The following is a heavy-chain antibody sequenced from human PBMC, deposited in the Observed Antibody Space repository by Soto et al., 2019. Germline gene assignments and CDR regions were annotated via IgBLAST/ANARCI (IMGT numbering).Heavy chain of an antibody. V-gene: IGHV3-33*01. CDR2: IWYDGSLQ. Sequence: QVQMVESGGGVVQPGRSLRLSCAASGCSFENYGMHWVRQAPGRGLEWVAIIWYDGSLQYYAAAVKGRFTISRDHSKNTMYLEMNSLRAQATAVYYCAILWGDGYNLGQDYNGMDVWGQGTTVIVSS. J-gene: IGHJ6*02. CDR1: GCSFENYG. D-gene: IGHD5-12*01. CDR3: AILWGDGYNLGQDYNGMDV.